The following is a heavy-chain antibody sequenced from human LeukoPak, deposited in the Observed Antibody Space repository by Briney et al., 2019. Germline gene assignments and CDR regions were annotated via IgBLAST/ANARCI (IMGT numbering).Heavy chain of an antibody. Sequence: GGSLRLSCAASGXTFSDYYMSWIRQAPGKGLEWVSYISSSSSYTNYADSVKGRFTISRDNAKNSLYLQMNSLRAEDTAVYYCARVYILTGPNNWFDPWGQGTLVTVSS. J-gene: IGHJ5*02. D-gene: IGHD3-9*01. CDR1: GXTFSDYY. CDR3: ARVYILTGPNNWFDP. CDR2: ISSSSSYT. V-gene: IGHV3-11*05.